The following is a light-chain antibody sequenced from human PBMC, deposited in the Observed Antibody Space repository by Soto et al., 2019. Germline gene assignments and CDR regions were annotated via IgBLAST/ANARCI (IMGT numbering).Light chain of an antibody. CDR3: QQYNNWPLYT. CDR1: QSVSSN. CDR2: GAS. Sequence: EIVMTQSPATLSVSPGERATHSCRASQSVSSNLAWYQQEPGQAPRLLIYGASTRATGIPARFSGSGSGTEFTLTISSLQSEDFAVYYCQQYNNWPLYTFGQGTKLEIK. V-gene: IGKV3-15*01. J-gene: IGKJ2*01.